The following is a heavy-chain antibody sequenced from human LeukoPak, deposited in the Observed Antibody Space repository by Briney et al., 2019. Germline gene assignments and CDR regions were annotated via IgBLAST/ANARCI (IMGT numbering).Heavy chain of an antibody. CDR1: GFKFDDYG. V-gene: IGHV3-20*04. J-gene: IGHJ4*02. CDR3: ARLLRVVAPTSFDY. CDR2: INWNGGSR. Sequence: GGSLRLSCAASGFKFDDYGMSWVRHVPGKGLEWVSGINWNGGSRGYADSVKGRFTISRDNAKNSLYLQMNSLRAEDTAVYYCARLLRVVAPTSFDYWGQGTLVTVSS. D-gene: IGHD2-2*01.